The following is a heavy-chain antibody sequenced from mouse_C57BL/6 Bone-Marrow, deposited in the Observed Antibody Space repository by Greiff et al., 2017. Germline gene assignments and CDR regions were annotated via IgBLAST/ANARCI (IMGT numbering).Heavy chain of an antibody. CDR1: GYTFTEYT. J-gene: IGHJ1*03. Sequence: QVQLKQLGAELVKPGASVKLSCKPSGYTFTEYTIHWVKQRSGQGLEWIGWFYPGSGSTKYNEKFKDKATLTADNSSSTVHMEHRRLRSEESADYFCERRERRSPAITHGYFDVWGTGTTVTVSS. CDR3: ERRERRSPAITHGYFDV. CDR2: FYPGSGST. V-gene: IGHV1-62-2*01. D-gene: IGHD1-1*01.